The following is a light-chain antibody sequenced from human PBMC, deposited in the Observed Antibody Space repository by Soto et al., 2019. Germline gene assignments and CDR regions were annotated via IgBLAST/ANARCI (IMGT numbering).Light chain of an antibody. CDR2: AAS. Sequence: AIQMTQSPSSLSASVGDRVTITCRASQGIKNDVACYQQKPGKAPKLLIYAASSLQSGVPPSFSGSGSGTDFTLTRSILQPEDFATYYCRQDYNSPYTFGQGTKLESK. V-gene: IGKV1-6*01. CDR1: QGIKND. J-gene: IGKJ2*01. CDR3: RQDYNSPYT.